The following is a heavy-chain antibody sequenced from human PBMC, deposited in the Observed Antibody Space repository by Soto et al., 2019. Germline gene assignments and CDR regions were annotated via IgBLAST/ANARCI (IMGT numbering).Heavy chain of an antibody. J-gene: IGHJ5*02. CDR3: AQRLPHYGLGRERGNGFDP. CDR2: IYWDDDK. D-gene: IGHD3-10*01. V-gene: IGHV2-5*02. CDR1: GFSLSTTGVG. Sequence: QITLKESGPTLVRPIQTLTLTCTFSGFSLSTTGVGVGWIRQPPGKALEWLALIYWDDDKRYSPSLKSRLTITKDTSKNEVILTMTNMDPVDTARYYCAQRLPHYGLGRERGNGFDPWGQGTLVTVSS.